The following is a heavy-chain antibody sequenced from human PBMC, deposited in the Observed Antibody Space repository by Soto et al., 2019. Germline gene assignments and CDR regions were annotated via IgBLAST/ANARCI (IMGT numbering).Heavy chain of an antibody. CDR3: ARAVAVPADFDY. D-gene: IGHD6-19*01. J-gene: IGHJ4*02. CDR1: GYTFTDYA. CDR2: INAGNGNT. V-gene: IGHV1-3*05. Sequence: QVQLVQSGAEEKKPGASVKVSCKASGYTFTDYAMHWVRQAPGQRLEWMGWINAGNGNTKYSQKIQGRVTITRDTSASTAYMELSSLRSEDTAVYYCARAVAVPADFDYWGQGTLVTVSS.